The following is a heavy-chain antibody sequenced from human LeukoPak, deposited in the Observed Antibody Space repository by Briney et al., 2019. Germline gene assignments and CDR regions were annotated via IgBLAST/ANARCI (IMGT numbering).Heavy chain of an antibody. Sequence: GGSLRLSCAASGFTFSTYGIHWARQAPGKGVEGVAFIRYDGSKTHYADSVKGRFTISRDNSKNTLYLQMNSLRAEDTAVYYCATDPTQSSPFDYWGQGTLVTVSS. V-gene: IGHV3-30*02. D-gene: IGHD2-2*01. CDR1: GFTFSTYG. CDR3: ATDPTQSSPFDY. J-gene: IGHJ4*02. CDR2: IRYDGSKT.